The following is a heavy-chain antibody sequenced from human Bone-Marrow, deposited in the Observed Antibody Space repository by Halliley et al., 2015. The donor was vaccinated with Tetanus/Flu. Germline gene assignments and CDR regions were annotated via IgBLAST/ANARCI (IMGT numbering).Heavy chain of an antibody. Sequence: TLSLTCTVSDGSISSYYWSWVRQPPGKGLEWTGFVFHSGDTNYNPSLKSRVTISLDTSKNQFSLKLNSVTAADTAVYYCARVLLQLGDLSFQRVVGGMDVWGQGSTVTVSS. CDR1: DGSISSYY. D-gene: IGHD3-16*02. V-gene: IGHV4-59*01. CDR3: ARVLLQLGDLSFQRVVGGMDV. CDR2: VFHSGDT. J-gene: IGHJ6*02.